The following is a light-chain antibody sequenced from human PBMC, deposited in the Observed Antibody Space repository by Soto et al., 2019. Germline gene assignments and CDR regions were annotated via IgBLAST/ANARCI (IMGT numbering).Light chain of an antibody. CDR1: SSDVGGYNY. V-gene: IGLV2-14*01. J-gene: IGLJ2*01. Sequence: QSALTQPASVSGSPGQSITISCTGTSSDVGGYNYVSWYQQHPGKAPKLMIYEVINRPSGLSNRFSGSKSGNTASLTISGLQAEDEADYYCSSFTSIDTWIFGGGTQLTVL. CDR2: EVI. CDR3: SSFTSIDTWI.